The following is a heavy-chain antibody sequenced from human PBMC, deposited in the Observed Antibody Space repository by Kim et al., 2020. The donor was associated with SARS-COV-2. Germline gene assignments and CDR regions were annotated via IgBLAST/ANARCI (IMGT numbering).Heavy chain of an antibody. D-gene: IGHD6-19*01. V-gene: IGHV4-39*01. Sequence: SETLSLTCTVSGGSLSSISYYWGWIRQPPGKGLEWIGTAYYIGKTYYNPSLKSRVTISVDTSKNHFSLKLGSVTAADPAAYYLARSPRYSRGWYVAFYY. CDR1: GGSLSSISYY. CDR2: AYYIGKT. CDR3: ARSPRYSRGWYVAFYY. J-gene: IGHJ6*01.